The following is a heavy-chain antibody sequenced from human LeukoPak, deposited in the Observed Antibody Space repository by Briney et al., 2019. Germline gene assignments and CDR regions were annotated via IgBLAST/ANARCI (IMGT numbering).Heavy chain of an antibody. D-gene: IGHD4-17*01. Sequence: GASVTVSFMASGYTFTSYYMHWVRQAPGQGLEWMGIINPSGGSTRYAQKFQGRVTMTRDTSTSTVYMELSSLRSEDTAVYYCASYHQGDFGDYYGMDVWGQGTTVTVSS. V-gene: IGHV1-46*01. CDR3: ASYHQGDFGDYYGMDV. J-gene: IGHJ6*02. CDR2: INPSGGST. CDR1: GYTFTSYY.